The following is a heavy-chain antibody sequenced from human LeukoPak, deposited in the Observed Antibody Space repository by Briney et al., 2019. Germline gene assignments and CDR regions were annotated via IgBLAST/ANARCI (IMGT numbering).Heavy chain of an antibody. Sequence: SSETLSLTCTVFGGPINSYYWNWIRQPPGKGLEWIGYVSYRGSTNYNPSLKSRVTISVDTSKNQFSLKLSSVTAADTAVYYCARLRPVAGYDAFDIWGHGTMVTVSS. CDR1: GGPINSYY. V-gene: IGHV4-59*01. D-gene: IGHD6-19*01. CDR2: VSYRGST. J-gene: IGHJ3*02. CDR3: ARLRPVAGYDAFDI.